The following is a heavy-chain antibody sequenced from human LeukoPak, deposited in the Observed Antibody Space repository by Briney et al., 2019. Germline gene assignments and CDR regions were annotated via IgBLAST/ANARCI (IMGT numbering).Heavy chain of an antibody. J-gene: IGHJ6*03. CDR2: MNPHSGKT. V-gene: IGHV1-8*01. CDR3: AREAGYYMDV. Sequence: GASVKVSCKASGYPFNNYDINWVRQATGQGLEWMGWMNPHSGKTGYAQNFQGRVTMTRDTSISTAYMELSSLRSEDTAVYYCAREAGYYMDVWGKGTTVTVSS. CDR1: GYPFNNYD.